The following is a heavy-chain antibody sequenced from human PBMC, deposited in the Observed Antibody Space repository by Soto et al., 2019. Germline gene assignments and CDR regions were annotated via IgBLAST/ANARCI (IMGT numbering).Heavy chain of an antibody. CDR1: GYTFTGYY. Sequence: GASVKVSCKASGYTFTGYYMHWVRQAPGQGLEWMGWINPNIGGTNYAQKFQGLVTMTRDTSISTAYMELSRLRSDDTALYYCARAGGEGSSWYKGGDYYYGMDVWGQGTTVTVSS. D-gene: IGHD6-13*01. CDR3: ARAGGEGSSWYKGGDYYYGMDV. CDR2: INPNIGGT. V-gene: IGHV1-2*04. J-gene: IGHJ6*02.